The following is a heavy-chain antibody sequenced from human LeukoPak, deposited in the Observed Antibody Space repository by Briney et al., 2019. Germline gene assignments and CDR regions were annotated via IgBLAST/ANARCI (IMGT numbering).Heavy chain of an antibody. J-gene: IGHJ3*02. CDR3: ARDNPPPYSSGWEGAFDI. V-gene: IGHV3-33*01. Sequence: GGSLRLSCAASGFTFSSYGMHWVRQAPGKGLEWVAVIWCDGSNKYYADSVKGRFTISRDNSKNTLYLQMNSLRAEDTAVYYCARDNPPPYSSGWEGAFDIWGQGTMVTVSS. CDR1: GFTFSSYG. D-gene: IGHD6-19*01. CDR2: IWCDGSNK.